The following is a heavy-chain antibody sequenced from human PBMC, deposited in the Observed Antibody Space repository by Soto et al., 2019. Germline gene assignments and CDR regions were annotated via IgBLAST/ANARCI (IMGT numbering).Heavy chain of an antibody. CDR2: ISGSGGST. CDR3: ATYKFHCSSTSCYSRPGRMDV. J-gene: IGHJ6*02. V-gene: IGHV3-23*01. Sequence: PGEFLRLACAASGFTFSSYAMSWVRQAPGKGLEWVSAISGSGGSTYYADSVKGRFTISRDNSKNTLYLQMNSLRAEDTAVYYCATYKFHCSSTSCYSRPGRMDVWGQGTTVTVS. D-gene: IGHD2-2*01. CDR1: GFTFSSYA.